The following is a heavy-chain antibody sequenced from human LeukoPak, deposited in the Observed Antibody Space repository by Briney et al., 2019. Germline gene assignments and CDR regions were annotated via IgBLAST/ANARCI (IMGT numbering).Heavy chain of an antibody. V-gene: IGHV4-34*01. D-gene: IGHD6-19*01. CDR1: GGSISGYY. Sequence: SETLSLTCTVSGGSISGYYWSWIRQPPGKGLEWIGEINHSGSTNYNPSLKSRVTISVDTSKNQFSLKLSSVTAADTAVYYCARAEDRRVAGLDYWGQGTLVTVSS. J-gene: IGHJ4*02. CDR3: ARAEDRRVAGLDY. CDR2: INHSGST.